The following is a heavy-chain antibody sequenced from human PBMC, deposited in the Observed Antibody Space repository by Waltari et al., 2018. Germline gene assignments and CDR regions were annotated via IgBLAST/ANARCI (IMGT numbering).Heavy chain of an antibody. V-gene: IGHV1-8*01. Sequence: QVQLVQSGPEVREPGASVTVSCKASGHPFTSSDINWVRQAPGEGLEWIGWMNPNNGDTAFAQKFQGRVTLARNTSISTAYMELSSLTSDDTAMYYCATGPAAWWAFDVWGQGTMVAVSS. J-gene: IGHJ3*01. CDR3: ATGPAAWWAFDV. D-gene: IGHD2-8*02. CDR2: MNPNNGDT. CDR1: GHPFTSSD.